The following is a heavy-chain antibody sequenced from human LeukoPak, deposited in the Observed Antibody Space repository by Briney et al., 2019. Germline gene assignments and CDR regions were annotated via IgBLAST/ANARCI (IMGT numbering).Heavy chain of an antibody. CDR1: GGSFSGYY. Sequence: PSETLSLTCAVYGGSFSGYYWSWIRQPPGKGLEWIGEINHSGSTNYNPSLKSRVTISVDTSKNQFALKLSSVTAADTAVDYCARGSRLVRGVHNWFDPWGQGTLVTVSS. CDR3: ARGSRLVRGVHNWFDP. CDR2: INHSGST. D-gene: IGHD3-10*01. V-gene: IGHV4-34*01. J-gene: IGHJ5*02.